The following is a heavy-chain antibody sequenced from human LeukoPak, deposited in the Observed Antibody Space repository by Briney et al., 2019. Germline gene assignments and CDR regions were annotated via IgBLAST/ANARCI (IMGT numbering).Heavy chain of an antibody. J-gene: IGHJ6*02. V-gene: IGHV3-7*01. CDR1: GFTFSSYW. CDR3: ARDEFTNSGSFYDRSGSWLKRAQKKSVPFGMDV. CDR2: IKQDGSEN. D-gene: IGHD1-26*01. Sequence: GGSLRLSRAASGFTFSSYWMTWVRQAPGKGLEWVANIKQDGSENYYVDSVKGRFTISRDNARNSLYLQMNSLRAEDTALYYCARDEFTNSGSFYDRSGSWLKRAQKKSVPFGMDVWGQGTTVTVSS.